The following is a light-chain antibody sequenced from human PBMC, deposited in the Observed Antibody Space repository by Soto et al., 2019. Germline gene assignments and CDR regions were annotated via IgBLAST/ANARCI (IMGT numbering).Light chain of an antibody. Sequence: QSALTQPPSASGTPGQRVTTSCSGSSSNIGSKTVNWYQQLPGTAPKLLIYSNNQRPSGVPDRFSGSKSGTSASLAISGLQSEDEADYYCAAWDDSLNGVVFGGGTKLTVL. CDR2: SNN. J-gene: IGLJ2*01. CDR1: SSNIGSKT. V-gene: IGLV1-44*01. CDR3: AAWDDSLNGVV.